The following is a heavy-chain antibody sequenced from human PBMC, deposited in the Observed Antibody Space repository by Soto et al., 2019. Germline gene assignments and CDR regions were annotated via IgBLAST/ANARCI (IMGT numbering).Heavy chain of an antibody. CDR3: ARDRVDTVMVPGNFYYYGMDV. CDR2: IYHSGST. J-gene: IGHJ6*02. V-gene: IGHV4-38-2*02. CDR1: GYSISSGYY. Sequence: ASETLSLTCAVSGYSISSGYYWGWIRQPPGKGLEWIGSIYHSGSTYYNPSLKSRVTISVDTSKNQFSLKLSSVTAADTAVYYCARDRVDTVMVPGNFYYYGMDVWGQGTTVTVSS. D-gene: IGHD5-18*01.